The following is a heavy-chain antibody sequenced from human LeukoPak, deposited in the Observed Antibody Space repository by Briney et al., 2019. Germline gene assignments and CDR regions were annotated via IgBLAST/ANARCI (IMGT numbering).Heavy chain of an antibody. CDR3: AREGVAGNYRFDP. Sequence: PSETLSLTCAVSGYSISSGYYWSWIRQPPGKGMEWIGYIYYSGSTNYNPSLKSRVTISVDTSKNQFSLKLSSVTAADTAVYYCAREGVAGNYRFDPWGQGTLVTVSS. CDR2: IYYSGST. J-gene: IGHJ5*02. V-gene: IGHV4-61*01. CDR1: GYSISSGYY. D-gene: IGHD6-19*01.